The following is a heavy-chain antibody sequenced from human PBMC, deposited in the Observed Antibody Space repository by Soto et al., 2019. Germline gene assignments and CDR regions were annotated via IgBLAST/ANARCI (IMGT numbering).Heavy chain of an antibody. D-gene: IGHD3-10*01. V-gene: IGHV3-30*18. Sequence: QVQLVESGGGVVQPGRSLRLSCAPSGFTFSSYGMHWVRQAPGKGLEWVAVISYDGSNKYYADSVKGRFTISRDNSKNTLYLQMNSLRAEDTAVYYCAKDQLRGVRGVITYYYGMDVWGQGTTVTVSS. CDR3: AKDQLRGVRGVITYYYGMDV. J-gene: IGHJ6*02. CDR2: ISYDGSNK. CDR1: GFTFSSYG.